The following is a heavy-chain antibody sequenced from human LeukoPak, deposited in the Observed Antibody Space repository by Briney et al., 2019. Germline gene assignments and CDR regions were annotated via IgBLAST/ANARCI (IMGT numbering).Heavy chain of an antibody. D-gene: IGHD4-23*01. CDR2: IYYSGST. Sequence: PSETLSLTCTVSGGSISIYYWSWIRQPPGKGLEWIGYIYYSGSTNYNPSLKSRVTISVDTSKNQFSLKLSSVTAADTAVYYCARDNDYGGNDGLGYWGQGTLVTVSS. CDR1: GGSISIYY. J-gene: IGHJ4*02. CDR3: ARDNDYGGNDGLGY. V-gene: IGHV4-59*12.